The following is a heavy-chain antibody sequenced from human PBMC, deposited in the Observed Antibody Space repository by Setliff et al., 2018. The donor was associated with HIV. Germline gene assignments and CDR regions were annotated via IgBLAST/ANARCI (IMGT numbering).Heavy chain of an antibody. Sequence: KPSETLSLTCTVAGGSISTSSSYWGWIRQPPGKGLEWIGSIYYSGNTYFSPSLKSRITISVDTSKNQFSLKLSSVTAADTAVYYCARGGYYYYFGVDVWGQGTTVTVSS. CDR2: IYYSGNT. D-gene: IGHD3-16*01. CDR3: ARGGYYYYFGVDV. J-gene: IGHJ6*02. CDR1: GGSISTSSSY. V-gene: IGHV4-39*07.